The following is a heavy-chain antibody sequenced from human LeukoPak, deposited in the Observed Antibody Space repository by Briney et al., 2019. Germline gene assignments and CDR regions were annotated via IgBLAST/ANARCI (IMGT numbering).Heavy chain of an antibody. CDR3: ARQYYDSSGYPEIH. CDR2: MNPNSGNT. J-gene: IGHJ1*01. CDR1: GYTFTSYD. Sequence: GASVKVSCKASGYTFTSYDINWVRQATGQGLEWMGWMNPNSGNTGYAQKFQGRVTMTRNTSISTAYMELSSLRSEDTAVYYRARQYYDSSGYPEIHWGQGTLVTVSS. D-gene: IGHD3-22*01. V-gene: IGHV1-8*01.